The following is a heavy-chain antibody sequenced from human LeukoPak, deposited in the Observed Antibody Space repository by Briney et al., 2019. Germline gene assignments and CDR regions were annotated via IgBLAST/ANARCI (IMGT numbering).Heavy chain of an antibody. CDR2: INHSGST. CDR1: GASFSGYY. Sequence: SETLSLTCGVYGASFSGYYWSWIRQPPGKGLEWIGEINHSGSTNYNPSLKSRVTISVDTSKNHFSLKLSSVTAADTAVYYCARRIGAADQNWFDFWGQGTLVTVSS. J-gene: IGHJ5*01. CDR3: ARRIGAADQNWFDF. D-gene: IGHD6-13*01. V-gene: IGHV4-34*01.